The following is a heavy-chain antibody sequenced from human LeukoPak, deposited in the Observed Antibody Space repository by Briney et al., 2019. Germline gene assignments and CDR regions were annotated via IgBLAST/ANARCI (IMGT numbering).Heavy chain of an antibody. Sequence: GGSLRLSCAASGFTFDDYAMHWVRQAPGKGLEWVSGISWNGGRIGYADSVKGRFTISRDNAKNSLYLQMNSLRAEDTALYYCAKDLGYCSSTSCFRPTIYGMDVWGQGTTVTVSS. V-gene: IGHV3-9*01. CDR1: GFTFDDYA. CDR3: AKDLGYCSSTSCFRPTIYGMDV. J-gene: IGHJ6*02. CDR2: ISWNGGRI. D-gene: IGHD2-2*01.